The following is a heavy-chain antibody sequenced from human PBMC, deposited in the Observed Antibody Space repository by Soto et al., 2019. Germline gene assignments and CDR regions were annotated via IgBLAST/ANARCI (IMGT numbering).Heavy chain of an antibody. CDR3: ARWPLQADYDYVWGSYPEPLDY. CDR1: GGSISSYY. CDR2: IYYSGST. Sequence: QVQLQESGPGLVKPSETLSLTCTVSGGSISSYYWSWIRQPPGKGLEWIGYIYYSGSTNYNPSLKSRVTISVDTSKSQFSLKLSSVTAADTAVYYCARWPLQADYDYVWGSYPEPLDYWGQGTLVTVSS. D-gene: IGHD3-16*02. V-gene: IGHV4-59*01. J-gene: IGHJ4*02.